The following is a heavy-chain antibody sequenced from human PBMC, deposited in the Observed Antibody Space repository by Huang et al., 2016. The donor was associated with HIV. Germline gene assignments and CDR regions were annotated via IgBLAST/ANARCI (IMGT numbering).Heavy chain of an antibody. CDR3: ARGGATVLTGFDY. D-gene: IGHD4-17*01. J-gene: IGHJ4*02. Sequence: EVELAESGENLVQPGGSLRLSCAASGFTFNNHAMHWVRQAPGAGLEYVSTISSNGESTHYAESVKGRFTISRDNSRNTLYLHMGSLTADDVGIYYCARGGATVLTGFDYWGQGIPVIVSS. CDR1: GFTFNNHA. CDR2: ISSNGEST. V-gene: IGHV3-64*02.